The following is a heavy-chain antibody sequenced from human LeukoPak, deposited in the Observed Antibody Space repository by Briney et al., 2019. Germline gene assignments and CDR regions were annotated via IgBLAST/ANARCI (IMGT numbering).Heavy chain of an antibody. Sequence: SETLSLTCTVSGGSISSYYWSWIRQPPGKGLEWIGYIYYSGSTNYNPSLKSRVTISVDTSKNQFSLKLSSVTAADTAVYYCARDYGSSWVPGWFDPWGQGTLVTVSS. CDR2: IYYSGST. V-gene: IGHV4-59*01. CDR1: GGSISSYY. CDR3: ARDYGSSWVPGWFDP. D-gene: IGHD6-13*01. J-gene: IGHJ5*02.